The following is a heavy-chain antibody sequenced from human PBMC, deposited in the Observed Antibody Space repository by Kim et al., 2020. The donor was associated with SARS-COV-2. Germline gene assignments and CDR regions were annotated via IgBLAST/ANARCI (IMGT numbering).Heavy chain of an antibody. J-gene: IGHJ4*02. CDR3: AGGPATGDFDY. V-gene: IGHV1-2*02. D-gene: IGHD7-27*01. Sequence: GTTAAQSFQGRVTMTRDTSISTVYMELSSLRSYDTAVYYCAGGPATGDFDYWGQGTLVTVSS. CDR2: GT.